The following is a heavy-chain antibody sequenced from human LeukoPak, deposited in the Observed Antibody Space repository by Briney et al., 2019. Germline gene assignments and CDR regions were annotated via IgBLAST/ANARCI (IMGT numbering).Heavy chain of an antibody. J-gene: IGHJ4*02. CDR3: AKEGGHFDWLLVYDY. V-gene: IGHV3-23*01. Sequence: GGSLRLSCAASGFTFSSYSMNWVRQAPGKGLEWVSGISGSGGSTYHADSVKGRFTISRDNSKNTLYLQMNSLRAEDTAVYCCAKEGGHFDWLLVYDYWGQGTLVTVSS. CDR1: GFTFSSYS. CDR2: ISGSGGST. D-gene: IGHD3-9*01.